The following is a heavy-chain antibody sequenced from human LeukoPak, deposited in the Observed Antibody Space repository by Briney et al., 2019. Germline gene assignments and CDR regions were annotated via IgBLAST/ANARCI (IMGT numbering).Heavy chain of an antibody. Sequence: PGKSLRLSCAASGFTFSSYAMHWVRQAPGKGLEWVAVISYDGSNKYYADSVKGRFTISRDNSKNTLYLQMNSLRAEDTAVYYCAKDQKTRLQYTPDGYWGQGTLVTVSS. D-gene: IGHD4-11*01. CDR3: AKDQKTRLQYTPDGY. V-gene: IGHV3-30-3*02. J-gene: IGHJ4*02. CDR1: GFTFSSYA. CDR2: ISYDGSNK.